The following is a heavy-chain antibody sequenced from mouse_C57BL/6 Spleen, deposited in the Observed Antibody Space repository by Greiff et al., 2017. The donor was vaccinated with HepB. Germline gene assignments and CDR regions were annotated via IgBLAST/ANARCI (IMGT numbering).Heavy chain of an antibody. V-gene: IGHV14-4*01. CDR1: GFNIKDDY. CDR3: TDPWFAY. CDR2: IDPENGDT. J-gene: IGHJ3*01. Sequence: EVQLQESGAELVRPGASVKLSCTASGFNIKDDYMHWVKQRPEQGLEWIGWIDPENGDTEYASKFQGKATITADTSSNTAYLQLSSLTSEDTAVYYCTDPWFAYWGQGTLVTVSA.